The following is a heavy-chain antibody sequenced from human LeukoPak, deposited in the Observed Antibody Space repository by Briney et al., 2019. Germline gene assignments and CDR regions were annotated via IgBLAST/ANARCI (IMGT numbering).Heavy chain of an antibody. V-gene: IGHV3-30*02. CDR3: APRGYSSSLNYYYYYMDV. CDR1: GFTFSSYG. J-gene: IGHJ6*03. Sequence: GGSLRLSCAASGFTFSSYGMHWVRQAPGKELEWVAFIRYDGSNKYYADSVKGRFTIPRDNSKNTLYLQMNSLRAEDTAVYYCAPRGYSSSLNYYYYYMDVWGKGTTVTVSS. D-gene: IGHD6-13*01. CDR2: IRYDGSNK.